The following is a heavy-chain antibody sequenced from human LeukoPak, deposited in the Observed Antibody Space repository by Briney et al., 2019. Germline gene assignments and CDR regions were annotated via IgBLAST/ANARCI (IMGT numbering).Heavy chain of an antibody. D-gene: IGHD2-15*01. V-gene: IGHV4-39*01. CDR3: ARGRGRLEYFQH. CDR1: GGSISSSYYY. CDR2: IYSSGST. Sequence: SETLSLTCTVSGGSISSSYYYWGWIRQPPGKGLEWIGSIYSSGSTYYNPSLKSRVTISVDTSKNQFSLKLTSVTAADTAVYYCARGRGRLEYFQHWGQGTLVTVSS. J-gene: IGHJ1*01.